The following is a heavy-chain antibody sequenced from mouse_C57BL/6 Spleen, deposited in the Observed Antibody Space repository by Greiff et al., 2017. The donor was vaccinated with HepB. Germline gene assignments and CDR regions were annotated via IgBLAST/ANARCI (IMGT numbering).Heavy chain of an antibody. CDR2: IHPNSGST. CDR3: ARAWLGAMDY. D-gene: IGHD2-2*01. Sequence: QVQLQQPGAELVKPGASVKLSCKASGYTFTSYWMHWVKQRPGQGLEWIGMIHPNSGSTNYNEKFKSKATLTVDKSSSTAYMQLSSLTSEDAAVYYCARAWLGAMDYWGQGTSVTVSS. CDR1: GYTFTSYW. J-gene: IGHJ4*01. V-gene: IGHV1-64*01.